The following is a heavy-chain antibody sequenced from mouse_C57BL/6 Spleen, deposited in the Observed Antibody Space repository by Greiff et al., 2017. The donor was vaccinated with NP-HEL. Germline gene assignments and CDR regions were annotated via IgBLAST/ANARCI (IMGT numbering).Heavy chain of an antibody. J-gene: IGHJ3*01. D-gene: IGHD1-1*01. Sequence: QVQLQQSGAELARPGASVKMSCKASGYTFTSYTMHWVNQRPGQGLEWIGYINPSSGYTKYNQKFKDKATLNADKSSSTAYMQLSSLTSEDSAVYYCARGDGSSSAWFAYWGQGTLVTVSA. V-gene: IGHV1-4*01. CDR3: ARGDGSSSAWFAY. CDR2: INPSSGYT. CDR1: GYTFTSYT.